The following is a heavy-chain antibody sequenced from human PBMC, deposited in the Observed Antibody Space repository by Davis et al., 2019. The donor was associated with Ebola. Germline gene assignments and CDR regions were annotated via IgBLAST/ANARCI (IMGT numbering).Heavy chain of an antibody. Sequence: GESLIISCKCSGYSFTSYWIGWVRQMPGKGLAWMGIIYTGDSDTRYSPSFRGQVTISADKSIKTAFLQWSSLKASDTAMYYCASLRRTITGMDDAFDIWGQGTIVTVSS. V-gene: IGHV5-51*01. CDR2: IYTGDSDT. D-gene: IGHD2-8*02. J-gene: IGHJ3*02. CDR1: GYSFTSYW. CDR3: ASLRRTITGMDDAFDI.